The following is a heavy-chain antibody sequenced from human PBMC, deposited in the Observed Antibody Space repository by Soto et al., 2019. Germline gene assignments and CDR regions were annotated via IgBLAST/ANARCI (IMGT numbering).Heavy chain of an antibody. J-gene: IGHJ4*02. Sequence: GGSLRLSCAASGFTFSSYGMTWVRQAPGKGLEWVSFSSATGSGRYYADSVKGRFTISRDNSKNTLYLQMSSLRADDTAVYYCAKDRRAGGNYGFYSAFWGQGALVTVSS. V-gene: IGHV3-23*01. CDR3: AKDRRAGGNYGFYSAF. CDR2: SSATGSGR. CDR1: GFTFSSYG. D-gene: IGHD1-7*01.